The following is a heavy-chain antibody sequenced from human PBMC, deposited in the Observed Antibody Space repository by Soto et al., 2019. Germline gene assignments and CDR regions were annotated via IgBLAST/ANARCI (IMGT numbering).Heavy chain of an antibody. V-gene: IGHV3-11*01. CDR1: GFTFSDYY. CDR2: ITTSGYSI. D-gene: IGHD6-13*01. CDR3: ARDRSSWYGIDY. J-gene: IGHJ4*02. Sequence: GGSLRLSCAASGFTFSDYYMSWIRQAPGKGLEWVSYITTSGYSIYYADSVKGRFTISRDNAKNSLYLQMNGLRAEDTAVYYCARDRSSWYGIDYWGQGTLVTVSS.